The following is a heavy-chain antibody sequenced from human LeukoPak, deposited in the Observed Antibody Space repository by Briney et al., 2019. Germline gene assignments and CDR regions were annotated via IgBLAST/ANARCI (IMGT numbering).Heavy chain of an antibody. CDR1: GYTFTDYT. CDR2: INPHSGGT. V-gene: IGHV1-2*02. D-gene: IGHD1-20*01. Sequence: ASVTVSCKASGYTFTDYTIHWVRQAPGQGLEWRGWINPHSGGTSYAQKFQGRLSMTRDTSIITAYMELSRLRSDDPAVYYCARARDNWKDGYYFDYWGQGTLVTVSS. CDR3: ARARDNWKDGYYFDY. J-gene: IGHJ4*02.